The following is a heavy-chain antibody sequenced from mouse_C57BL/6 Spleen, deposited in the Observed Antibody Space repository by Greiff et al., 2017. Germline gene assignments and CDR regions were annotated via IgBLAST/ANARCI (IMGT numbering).Heavy chain of an antibody. V-gene: IGHV6-3*01. D-gene: IGHD2-3*01. Sequence: EVHLVESGGGLVQPGGSMKLSCVASGFTFSNYWMNWVRQSPEKGLEWVAQIRLKSDNYATHYAESVKGRFTISRDDSKSSVYLQMNNLRAEDTGIYYCTAGYSYAMDYWGQGTSVTVSS. J-gene: IGHJ4*01. CDR3: TAGYSYAMDY. CDR1: GFTFSNYW. CDR2: IRLKSDNYAT.